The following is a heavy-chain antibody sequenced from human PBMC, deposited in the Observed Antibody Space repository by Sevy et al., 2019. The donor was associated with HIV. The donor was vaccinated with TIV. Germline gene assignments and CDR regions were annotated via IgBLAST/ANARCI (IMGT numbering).Heavy chain of an antibody. Sequence: SETLSLTCTVSGGSISISSYYWGWIRQPSGKGLEWIGSFYYSESTYYNPSLKSRVTISVDTSKNQFSPKLSSVTAADTAVYYCARAFRAVAGSYYFDYWGQGTLVTVSS. V-gene: IGHV4-39*01. CDR1: GGSISISSYY. J-gene: IGHJ4*02. CDR2: FYYSEST. D-gene: IGHD6-19*01. CDR3: ARAFRAVAGSYYFDY.